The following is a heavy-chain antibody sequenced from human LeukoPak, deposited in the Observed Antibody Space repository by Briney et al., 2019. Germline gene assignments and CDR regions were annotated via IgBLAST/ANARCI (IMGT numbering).Heavy chain of an antibody. CDR2: INPNSGDT. V-gene: IGHV1-2*02. CDR3: ARANFLYCSSTTCLFDY. CDR1: GYAFTDYY. Sequence: ASVKVSCKASGYAFTDYYLHWVRQAPGQGFEWMGWINPNSGDTNYAQKFQGRVTMTRDTSISTAHMEMSRLRSDDTAVYYCARANFLYCSSTTCLFDYWGQGTLVTVSS. D-gene: IGHD2-2*01. J-gene: IGHJ4*02.